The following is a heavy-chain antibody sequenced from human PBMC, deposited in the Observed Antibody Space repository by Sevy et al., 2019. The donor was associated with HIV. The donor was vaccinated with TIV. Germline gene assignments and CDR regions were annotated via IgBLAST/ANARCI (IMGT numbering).Heavy chain of an antibody. V-gene: IGHV1-69*06. CDR2: INPIFGTA. CDR1: GGTFSSYA. J-gene: IGHJ4*02. D-gene: IGHD6-19*01. Sequence: ASVKVSCKASGGTFSSYAISWVRQAPGQGLEWMGEINPIFGTANYAQKFQGTVTITADKSTSTAYMELSNLRSEDTAVYYCARDMGQTVAGTGGVFYYWGQGTLVTVSS. CDR3: ARDMGQTVAGTGGVFYY.